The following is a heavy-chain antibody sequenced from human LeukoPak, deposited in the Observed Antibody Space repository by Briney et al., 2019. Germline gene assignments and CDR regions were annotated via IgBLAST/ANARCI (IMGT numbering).Heavy chain of an antibody. CDR2: INPNSGGT. J-gene: IGHJ4*02. CDR3: ASGGKRWLQNLDY. D-gene: IGHD5-24*01. Sequence: GASVKVSCKASGYTFTCYYMHWVGQAPGQGGEWMGRINPNSGGTNYAQQFQGRVTMTRDTSISPAYMALSRLRSDDTAVYYCASGGKRWLQNLDYWGQGTLVTVSS. V-gene: IGHV1-2*06. CDR1: GYTFTCYY.